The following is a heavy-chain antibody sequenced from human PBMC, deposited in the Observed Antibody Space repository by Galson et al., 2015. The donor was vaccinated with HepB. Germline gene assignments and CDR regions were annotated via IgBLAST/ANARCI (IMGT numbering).Heavy chain of an antibody. D-gene: IGHD3-10*01. J-gene: IGHJ3*02. CDR1: GFTFSSYA. Sequence: SLRLSCAASGFTFSSYAMHWVRQAPGKGLEWVAVISYDGSNKYYADSVKGRFTISRDNSKNTLYLQMNSLRAEDTAVYYCARDSVRGDAFDIWGQGTMVTVSS. CDR2: ISYDGSNK. V-gene: IGHV3-30*04. CDR3: ARDSVRGDAFDI.